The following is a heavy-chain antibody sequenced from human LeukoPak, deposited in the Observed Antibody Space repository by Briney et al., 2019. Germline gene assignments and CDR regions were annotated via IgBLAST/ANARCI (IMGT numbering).Heavy chain of an antibody. J-gene: IGHJ4*02. V-gene: IGHV3-23*01. D-gene: IGHD3-9*01. Sequence: PGASLRLSCAASVFTFSNYAMSWVRQAPGKGLEWVSAIVGSGGSTYYADSVKGRFSISRDNSKNTLFLQMNSLRVEDTALYYCSKWGDYDVLTGYYDSDFWGQGTLVTVSS. CDR1: VFTFSNYA. CDR2: IVGSGGST. CDR3: SKWGDYDVLTGYYDSDF.